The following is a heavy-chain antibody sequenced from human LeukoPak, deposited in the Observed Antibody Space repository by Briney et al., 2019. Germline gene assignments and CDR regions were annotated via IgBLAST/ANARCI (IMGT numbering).Heavy chain of an antibody. Sequence: SETLSLTCAVYGGSFSGYYWSWIRQPPGKGLEWIGEINHSGSTNYNPSLKSRVTISVDTSKNQFSLKLSSVTAADTAVYYCARGEDTVTDPWGQGTLVTGSS. J-gene: IGHJ5*02. CDR2: INHSGST. V-gene: IGHV4-34*01. CDR1: GGSFSGYY. D-gene: IGHD4-11*01. CDR3: ARGEDTVTDP.